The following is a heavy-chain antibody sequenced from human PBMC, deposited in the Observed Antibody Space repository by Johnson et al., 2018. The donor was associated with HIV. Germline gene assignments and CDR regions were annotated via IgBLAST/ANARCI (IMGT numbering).Heavy chain of an antibody. Sequence: QVQLVESGGGVVQPGRSLRLSCAASGFTFSSYGLHWVRQAPGKGLEWVAVIWYDGSNKYYADSVQGRFTISRDNSKNTLYLQMNSLRAEDTAVYYCAKDRGAARAFDAFDIWGQGTMVTVSS. CDR3: AKDRGAARAFDAFDI. J-gene: IGHJ3*02. CDR1: GFTFSSYG. V-gene: IGHV3-33*06. D-gene: IGHD6-6*01. CDR2: IWYDGSNK.